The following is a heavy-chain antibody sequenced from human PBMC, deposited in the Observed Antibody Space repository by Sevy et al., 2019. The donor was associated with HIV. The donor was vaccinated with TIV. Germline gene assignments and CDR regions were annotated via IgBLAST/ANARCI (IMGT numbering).Heavy chain of an antibody. V-gene: IGHV3-53*01. D-gene: IGHD6-19*01. J-gene: IGHJ3*02. CDR2: IYSGGST. Sequence: GGSLRLSCAASGFTVSSNYMSWVRQAPGKGLEWVSVIYSGGSTYYADSVKGRFTISRDNSKNTLYLQMNSLRAEDTAVYYCARPGAVPGYSSGWYGAVAFDIWGQGTMVTVSS. CDR1: GFTVSSNY. CDR3: ARPGAVPGYSSGWYGAVAFDI.